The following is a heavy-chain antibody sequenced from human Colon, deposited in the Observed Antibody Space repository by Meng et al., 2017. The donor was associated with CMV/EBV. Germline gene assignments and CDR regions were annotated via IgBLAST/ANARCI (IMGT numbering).Heavy chain of an antibody. V-gene: IGHV1-18*01. Sequence: ASVKVSCKASGYTFTSYGISWVRQAPGQGLEWMGWISAYNGNTNYAQKLQGRVTMTTDTSTSTAYMELRSLRSEDTAVYYCARDGRVGASPYNWFDPWGQGTLVTVSS. CDR1: GYTFTSYG. J-gene: IGHJ5*02. D-gene: IGHD1-26*01. CDR2: ISAYNGNT. CDR3: ARDGRVGASPYNWFDP.